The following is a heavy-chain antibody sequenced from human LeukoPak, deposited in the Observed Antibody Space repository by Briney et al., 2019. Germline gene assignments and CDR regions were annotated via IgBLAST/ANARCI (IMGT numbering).Heavy chain of an antibody. CDR1: GFTFSSYS. Sequence: GGSLRLSCAASGFTFSSYSMNWVRQAPGKGLEWVSSIGSSSSYIYYADSVKGRFTISRDNAKNSLYLQMNSLKAEDTAVYYCAKVGGVWGSYRSLYYYMDVWGKGTTVTISS. J-gene: IGHJ6*03. CDR3: AKVGGVWGSYRSLYYYMDV. D-gene: IGHD3-16*02. V-gene: IGHV3-21*01. CDR2: IGSSSSYI.